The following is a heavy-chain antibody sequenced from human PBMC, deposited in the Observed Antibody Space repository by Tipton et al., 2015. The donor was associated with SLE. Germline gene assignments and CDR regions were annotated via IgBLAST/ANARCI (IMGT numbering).Heavy chain of an antibody. J-gene: IGHJ2*01. CDR3: ASRSAVYWYFDL. CDR1: GFTFSSYG. CDR2: IWYDGTNK. Sequence: SLRLSCAASGFTFSSYGMHWVRQAPGKGLEWVAVIWYDGTNKYYADSVKGRFTISRDNSKNTLYLQMNSLRAEDTAVYYCASRSAVYWYFDLWGRGTLVTVSS. D-gene: IGHD6-19*01. V-gene: IGHV3-33*01.